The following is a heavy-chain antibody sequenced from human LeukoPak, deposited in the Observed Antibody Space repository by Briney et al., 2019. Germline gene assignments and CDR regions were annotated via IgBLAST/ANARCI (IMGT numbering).Heavy chain of an antibody. V-gene: IGHV3-23*01. J-gene: IGHJ6*03. CDR1: GFTFSSYA. D-gene: IGHD2-15*01. CDR3: AKGGGYYYYYMDV. Sequence: GGSLRLSCAASGFTFSSYAMSWVRQAPGKGLEWVSAISGSGGSTYYADSVKGRFTVSRDNSKNTLYLQMNSLRAEDTAVYYCAKGGGYYYYYMDVWGKGTTVTVSS. CDR2: ISGSGGST.